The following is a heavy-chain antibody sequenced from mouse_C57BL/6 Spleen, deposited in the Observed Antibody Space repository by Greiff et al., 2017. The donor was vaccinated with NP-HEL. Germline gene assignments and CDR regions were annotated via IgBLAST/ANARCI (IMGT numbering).Heavy chain of an antibody. D-gene: IGHD1-1*01. J-gene: IGHJ1*03. V-gene: IGHV2-2*01. CDR2: IWSGGST. Sequence: VMLVESGPGLVQPSQSLSITCTVSGFSLTSYGVHWVRQSPGKGLEWLGVIWSGGSTDYNAAFISRLSISKDNSKSQVFFKMNSLQADDTAIYYCARNGLLRYWYFDVWGTGTTVTVSS. CDR3: ARNGLLRYWYFDV. CDR1: GFSLTSYG.